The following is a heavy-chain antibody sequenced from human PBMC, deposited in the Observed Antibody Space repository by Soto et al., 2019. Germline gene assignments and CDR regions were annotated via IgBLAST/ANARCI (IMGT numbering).Heavy chain of an antibody. CDR2: ISAYNGNT. V-gene: IGHV1-18*01. J-gene: IGHJ6*02. Sequence: QVQLVQSGAEVKKPGASVKVSCKASGYTFTSYGISWVRQAPGQGLEWMGWISAYNGNTNYAQKLQGRVTMTTDTSTSTAYMELRSLRSDDTAVYYSARDGYCSSTSCYYYYYGMDVWGQGTTVTVSS. CDR1: GYTFTSYG. CDR3: ARDGYCSSTSCYYYYYGMDV. D-gene: IGHD2-2*03.